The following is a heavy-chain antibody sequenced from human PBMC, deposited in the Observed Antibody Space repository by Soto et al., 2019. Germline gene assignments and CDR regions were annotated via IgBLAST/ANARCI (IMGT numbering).Heavy chain of an antibody. Sequence: GGSLRLSCAASGFDFSTFSMSWVRQAPGKGLEWVSGMSGSASTIYYADSVKGRFTVSRDNPKRTLYLQMTSLRVDNTAVYYCARGRRYCSSTSCYSREYYYYGMDVWGQGTTVTVSS. CDR3: ARGRRYCSSTSCYSREYYYYGMDV. V-gene: IGHV3-23*01. CDR1: GFDFSTFS. D-gene: IGHD2-2*01. CDR2: MSGSASTI. J-gene: IGHJ6*02.